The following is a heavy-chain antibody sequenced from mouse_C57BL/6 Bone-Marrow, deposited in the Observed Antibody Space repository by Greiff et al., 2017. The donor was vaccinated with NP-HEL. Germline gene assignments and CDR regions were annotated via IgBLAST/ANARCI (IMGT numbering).Heavy chain of an antibody. Sequence: VQLQQSGAELVRPGASVTLSCKASGYTFTDYEMHWVKQTPVHGLEWIGAIDPETGGTAYNQKFKGKAILTADKSSSTAYMELRSLTSEDSAVYYSTRRAGSGDYWGQGTTLTVSS. J-gene: IGHJ2*01. CDR3: TRRAGSGDY. CDR2: IDPETGGT. V-gene: IGHV1-15*01. D-gene: IGHD1-1*01. CDR1: GYTFTDYE.